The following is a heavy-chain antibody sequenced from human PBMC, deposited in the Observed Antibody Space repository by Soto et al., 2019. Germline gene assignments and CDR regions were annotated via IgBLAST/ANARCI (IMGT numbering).Heavy chain of an antibody. CDR3: ARHPSPRWKYRQPYSSGWAGSVY. Sequence: EVQLVQSGAEVKKPGESLKISCKGSGYSFTSYWIGWVRQMPGKGLEWMGIIYPGDSDTRYSPSFQGQVTISADKSISTAYLQWSSLKASDTAMYYCARHPSPRWKYRQPYSSGWAGSVYWGQGTLVTVSS. CDR1: GYSFTSYW. V-gene: IGHV5-51*01. D-gene: IGHD6-19*01. CDR2: IYPGDSDT. J-gene: IGHJ4*02.